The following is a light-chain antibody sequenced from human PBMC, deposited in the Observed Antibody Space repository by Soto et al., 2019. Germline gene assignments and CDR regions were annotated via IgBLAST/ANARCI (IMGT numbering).Light chain of an antibody. Sequence: QSVLTQPPSVSGAPGQRVTISCTGSSSNIWAGYDVHWYQQLPGTAPKLLIYGNSNLPSGVPDRFSGSKSGTSASLAISGLQAEDEADYYCPSYDGSLSALFGGGTKLTVL. CDR3: PSYDGSLSAL. V-gene: IGLV1-40*01. J-gene: IGLJ3*02. CDR1: SSNIWAGYD. CDR2: GNS.